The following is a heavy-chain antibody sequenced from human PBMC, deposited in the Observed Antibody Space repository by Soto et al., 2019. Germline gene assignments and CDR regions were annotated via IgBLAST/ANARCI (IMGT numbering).Heavy chain of an antibody. CDR2: IIPIFGTA. CDR1: GGTFSSYA. J-gene: IGHJ5*02. D-gene: IGHD6-19*01. V-gene: IGHV1-69*13. Sequence: SVKVSCKASGGTFSSYAISWVRQAPGQGLEWMGGIIPIFGTANYAQKFQGRVTITADESTSTAYMELSSLRSEDTAVYYCARAHPSLAYSSGWPKWFDPWGQGTLVTVSS. CDR3: ARAHPSLAYSSGWPKWFDP.